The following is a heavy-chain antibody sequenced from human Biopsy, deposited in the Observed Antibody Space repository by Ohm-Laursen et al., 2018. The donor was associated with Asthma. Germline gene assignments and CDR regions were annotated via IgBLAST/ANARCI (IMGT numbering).Heavy chain of an antibody. CDR2: IYSGGTS. CDR1: GFTVSRDH. Sequence: GSLRLSCTALGFTVSRDHMFWVRQAPGKGLEWVLVIYSGGTSHTADSVRGRFTISRDFSKNTLHLQMHSLRVEDTAVYYCARGDSSGWSHYYFDYWGQGTLVTVSS. CDR3: ARGDSSGWSHYYFDY. J-gene: IGHJ4*02. D-gene: IGHD6-19*01. V-gene: IGHV3-53*01.